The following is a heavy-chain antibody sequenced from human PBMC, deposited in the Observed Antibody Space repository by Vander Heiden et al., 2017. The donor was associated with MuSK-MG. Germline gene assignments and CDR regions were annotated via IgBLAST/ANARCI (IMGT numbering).Heavy chain of an antibody. Sequence: QLVEAGGDWVEPGRALRVSCAASGFSLGDFGLTWFRQSPGKGPEWVGFIRSKKYGGTTDYAASVKGRFTISRDESKNIAYLQMDSLKSNDTAVYFCARDRLYYMDVWGKGTTVTVSS. CDR3: ARDRLYYMDV. J-gene: IGHJ6*03. CDR1: GFSLGDFG. V-gene: IGHV3-49*03. CDR2: IRSKKYGGTT. D-gene: IGHD6-6*01.